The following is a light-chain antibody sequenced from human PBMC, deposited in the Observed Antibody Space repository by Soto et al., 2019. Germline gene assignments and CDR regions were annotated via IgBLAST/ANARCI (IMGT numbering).Light chain of an antibody. V-gene: IGKV3-20*01. J-gene: IGKJ1*01. CDR3: QQYGSSPPWT. CDR1: QSGSSSY. Sequence: EIVLTQSPGTLSLSPGERATLSCRARQSGSSSYLAWYQQKPGQAPRLLIYGASSRATGIPDRFSGSGSGTDFTLTISRLEPEDFAVYYCQQYGSSPPWTFGQGTKVDIK. CDR2: GAS.